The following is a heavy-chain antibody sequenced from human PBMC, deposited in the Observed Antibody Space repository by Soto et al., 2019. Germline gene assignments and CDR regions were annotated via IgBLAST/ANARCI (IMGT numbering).Heavy chain of an antibody. D-gene: IGHD3-16*02. V-gene: IGHV4-34*01. Sequence: QVQLQQRGAGLLKPSETLSLTCAVYGGSFSGYYWSWIRQPPGKGLEWIGEINHSGSTNYNPSLKSRVTISVDTSKNQFSLKLSSVTAADTAVYYCARGNPTYGLYDYVWGSYRPYYYGMDVWGQGTTVTVSS. CDR3: ARGNPTYGLYDYVWGSYRPYYYGMDV. CDR1: GGSFSGYY. J-gene: IGHJ6*02. CDR2: INHSGST.